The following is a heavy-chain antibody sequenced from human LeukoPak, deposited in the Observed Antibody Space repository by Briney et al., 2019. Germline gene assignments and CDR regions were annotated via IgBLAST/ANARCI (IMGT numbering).Heavy chain of an antibody. D-gene: IGHD3-22*01. Sequence: PGGSLRLSCAASGFTFSSYWMHWVRQAPGKGLVWVSRINSDGSSTSYADSVKGRFTISRDNSKHTLYLQMSSLRAEDTAMYYCAKVPYLYDSSGYYTEDYWGQGTLVTVSS. CDR3: AKVPYLYDSSGYYTEDY. CDR2: INSDGSST. CDR1: GFTFSSYW. V-gene: IGHV3-74*01. J-gene: IGHJ4*02.